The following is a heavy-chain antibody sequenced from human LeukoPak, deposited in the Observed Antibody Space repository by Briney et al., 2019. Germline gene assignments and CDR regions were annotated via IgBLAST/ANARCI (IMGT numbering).Heavy chain of an antibody. D-gene: IGHD4-17*01. J-gene: IGHJ6*02. CDR3: AREWFYGDYGYYYYGMDV. CDR1: GGTFSSYA. V-gene: IGHV1-69*13. CDR2: IIPIFGTA. Sequence: ASVKVSCKASGGTFSSYAISWVRQAPGQGLEWMGGIIPIFGTANYAQKFQGRVTITADESTSTAYMELSSLRSEDTAMYYCAREWFYGDYGYYYYGMDVWGQGTTVTVSS.